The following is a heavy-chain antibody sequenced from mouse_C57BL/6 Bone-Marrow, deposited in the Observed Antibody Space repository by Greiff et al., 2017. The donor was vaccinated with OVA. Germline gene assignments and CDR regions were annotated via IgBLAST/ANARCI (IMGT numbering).Heavy chain of an antibody. CDR2: IYPRDGST. D-gene: IGHD3-1*01. V-gene: IGHV1-85*01. Sequence: VKLVESGPELVKPGASVKLSCKASGYTFTSYDINWVKQRPGQGLEWIGWIYPRDGSTKYNEKFKGKATLTVDTSSSTAYMELHSLTSEDSAVYFCARIGLGRFYAMDYWGQGTSVTVSS. CDR3: ARIGLGRFYAMDY. CDR1: GYTFTSYD. J-gene: IGHJ4*01.